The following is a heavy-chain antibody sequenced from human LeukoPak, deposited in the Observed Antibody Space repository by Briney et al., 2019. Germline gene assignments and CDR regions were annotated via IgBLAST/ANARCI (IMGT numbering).Heavy chain of an antibody. CDR1: GYTFTGYY. Sequence: GASVKVSCKASGYTFTGYYMHWVRQAPGQGLEWMGWINPNSGGTNYAQKFQGRVTMTRDTSISTAYMELSRLRSDDTAVYYCARLVDTAMVTGIDYWGQGTLVTVSS. CDR3: ARLVDTAMVTGIDY. D-gene: IGHD5-18*01. J-gene: IGHJ4*02. CDR2: INPNSGGT. V-gene: IGHV1-2*02.